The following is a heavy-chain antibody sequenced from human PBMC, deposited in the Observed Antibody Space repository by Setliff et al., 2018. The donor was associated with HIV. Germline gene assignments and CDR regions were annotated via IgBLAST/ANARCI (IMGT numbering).Heavy chain of an antibody. V-gene: IGHV4-38-2*01. CDR1: GYSISNTGHY. J-gene: IGHJ6*03. D-gene: IGHD3-22*01. CDR2: IYHSGIT. Sequence: SETLSLTCVVSGYSISNTGHYWGWIRQPPGKGLEWIGSIYHSGITYYNSSLKSRVTISVDTSKNQFSLNLTSVTAADTAVYYCARAADSYDTTNYHFTYYYYMDVWGKGTTVTVSS. CDR3: ARAADSYDTTNYHFTYYYYMDV.